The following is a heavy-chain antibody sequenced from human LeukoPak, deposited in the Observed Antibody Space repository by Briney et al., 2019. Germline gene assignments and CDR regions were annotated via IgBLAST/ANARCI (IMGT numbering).Heavy chain of an antibody. CDR2: INPNSGGT. D-gene: IGHD6-6*01. CDR3: ARGVIRYSSSPDFDY. J-gene: IGHJ4*02. CDR1: GYTFTDHY. Sequence: ASVKVSCKPSGYTFTDHYIHWVRQAPGQGLEWMGWINPNSGGTNYAQKFQGRVTMTRHMSTSTVDMELSSLRSEDTAVYYCARGVIRYSSSPDFDYWGQGTLVTVSS. V-gene: IGHV1-2*02.